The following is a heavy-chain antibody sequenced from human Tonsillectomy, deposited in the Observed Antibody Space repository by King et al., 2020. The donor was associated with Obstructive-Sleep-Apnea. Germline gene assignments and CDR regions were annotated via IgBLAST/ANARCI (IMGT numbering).Heavy chain of an antibody. D-gene: IGHD2-15*01. Sequence: EVLLVESGAEVKKPGESLRISCKGSGYSFTSYWISWVRQMPGKGLEWMGRIDPSDSYTNYSPSFQGHVTISADKSFSTAYLQWSSLKASDTAMYDCARKGLGYCSGGSCYSEKGNWFDPWGQGTLVTVSS. CDR2: IDPSDSYT. CDR3: ARKGLGYCSGGSCYSEKGNWFDP. J-gene: IGHJ5*02. V-gene: IGHV5-10-1*01. CDR1: GYSFTSYW.